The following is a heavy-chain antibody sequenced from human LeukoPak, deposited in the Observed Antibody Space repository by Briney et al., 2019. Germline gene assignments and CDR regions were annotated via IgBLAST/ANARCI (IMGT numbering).Heavy chain of an antibody. V-gene: IGHV4-30-2*01. J-gene: IGHJ4*02. D-gene: IGHD7-27*01. CDR1: GASFSSGGSS. CDR2: IYHIVNT. Sequence: SQTLSLTCAVTGASFSSGGSSWAWIRQPPGKGLEWIVYIYHIVNTFYNPSLQSRVTISVDRAKNQVSLRLTSVTAADTAVYYCARGSNWGDYWGQGTLVTVSS. CDR3: ARGSNWGDY.